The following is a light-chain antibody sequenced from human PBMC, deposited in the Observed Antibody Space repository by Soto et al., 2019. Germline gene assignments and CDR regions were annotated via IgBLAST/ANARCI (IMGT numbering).Light chain of an antibody. Sequence: QSVLTQPPSASGSPGQSVTISCTVTSSDVGGYNYVSWYQQHPGKVPKVIIYEVSKRPSGVPDRFSGSKSGSTASLTVSGLQAEDEADYYCSSYAVTNIFVFGTGTKVTLL. V-gene: IGLV2-8*01. CDR2: EVS. CDR3: SSYAVTNIFV. CDR1: SSDVGGYNY. J-gene: IGLJ1*01.